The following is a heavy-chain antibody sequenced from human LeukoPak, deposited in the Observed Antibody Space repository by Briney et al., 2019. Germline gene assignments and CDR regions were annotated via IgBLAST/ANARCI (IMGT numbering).Heavy chain of an antibody. CDR3: VRGKRLFDY. CDR2: ISGRSYSM. CDR1: GFSFNESY. V-gene: IGHV3-11*01. Sequence: GGPLRLSCAASGFSFNESYMTWIRQAPGKGLEWVAYISGRSYSMYYADSVKGRFNISRDNSLNSLFLHMSSLRVDDTAVYYCVRGKRLFDYWGQGTLVTVSS. J-gene: IGHJ4*02.